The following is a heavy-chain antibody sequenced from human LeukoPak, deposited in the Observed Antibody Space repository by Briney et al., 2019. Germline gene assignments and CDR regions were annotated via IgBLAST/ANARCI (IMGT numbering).Heavy chain of an antibody. V-gene: IGHV3-7*01. J-gene: IGHJ4*02. CDR2: IRHDGSEK. D-gene: IGHD2-2*01. CDR3: ARLKLLWSNYFDY. CDR1: GFTFSNYW. Sequence: GGSLRLSCAASGFTFSNYWMSWVRQAPGKGLEWVANIRHDGSEKYYVDSVKGRFTISRDNAKNSLYLQMNSLRAEDTAVYYCARLKLLWSNYFDYWGQGTLVTVSS.